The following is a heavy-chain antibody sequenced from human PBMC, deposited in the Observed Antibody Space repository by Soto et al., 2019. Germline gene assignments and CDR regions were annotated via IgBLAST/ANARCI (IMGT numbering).Heavy chain of an antibody. CDR2: IYYSGST. J-gene: IGHJ4*02. V-gene: IGHV4-59*01. CDR3: ARAYYGDHFDY. D-gene: IGHD4-17*01. CDR1: GGSLRSYF. Sequence: LGTLSPTRPVSGGSLRSYFRSWIRQPPGKGLEWIGYIYYSGSTNYNPSLKSRVTISVDTSKNQFSLKLSSVTAADTAVYYCARAYYGDHFDYWGQGTLVTVSS.